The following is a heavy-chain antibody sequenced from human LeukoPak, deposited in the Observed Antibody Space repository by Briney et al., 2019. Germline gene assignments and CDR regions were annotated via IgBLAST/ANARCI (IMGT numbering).Heavy chain of an antibody. J-gene: IGHJ6*02. Sequence: GGSLRLSCAASGFTFDDYVMHWVRQAPGRGLEWVSGISRDSANIGYADSVKGRFTISRDNAKNSLYLQMNSLTTEGTALYYCARDFCTGCNYYFCGMDVWGRGTTVTVSS. V-gene: IGHV3-9*01. CDR1: GFTFDDYV. D-gene: IGHD2-2*01. CDR3: ARDFCTGCNYYFCGMDV. CDR2: ISRDSANI.